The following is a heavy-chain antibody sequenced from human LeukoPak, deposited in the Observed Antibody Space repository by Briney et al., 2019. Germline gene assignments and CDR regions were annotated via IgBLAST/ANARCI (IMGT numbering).Heavy chain of an antibody. J-gene: IGHJ5*02. CDR2: MKSKPEGGTT. CDR3: TTGNP. CDR1: GFTFVNAS. V-gene: IGHV3-15*01. Sequence: PGGSLRLSCLTSGFTFVNASMSWVRQTPGKGLEWVGLMKSKPEGGTTFYAAPVRGRFTISRDDSRNTLYLQMTSLTIGDTGVYYCTTGNPWGQGTLVTVSS.